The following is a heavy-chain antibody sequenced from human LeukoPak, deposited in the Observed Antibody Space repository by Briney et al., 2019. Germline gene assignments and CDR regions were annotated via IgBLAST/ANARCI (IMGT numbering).Heavy chain of an antibody. CDR2: ISTDGTMA. CDR3: ARETIDCGGDCYDY. D-gene: IGHD2-21*01. V-gene: IGHV3-48*03. CDR1: GFTFNNYE. Sequence: GGSLRLSCAASGFTFNNYEMNWVRQAPGKGLEWISYISTDGTMAYYAGSVKGRFTISRDNAKNSLYLQMNRLRADDTAVYYCARETIDCGGDCYDYWGQGTLATVSS. J-gene: IGHJ4*02.